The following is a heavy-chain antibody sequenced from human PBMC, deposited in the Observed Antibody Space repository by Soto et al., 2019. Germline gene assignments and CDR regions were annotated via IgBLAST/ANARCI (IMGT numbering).Heavy chain of an antibody. J-gene: IGHJ4*02. V-gene: IGHV1-24*01. Sequence: QVQLVQSGAEVKKPGASVKVSCKVSGYTLTELSMHWVRQAPGKGLEWMGGFDPEDGETIYAQKFLGRVTMTEDTSTDTAYMELSSLRSEDTAVYYCATSFRYDILTGSPANFDYWGQGTLVTVSS. D-gene: IGHD3-9*01. CDR2: FDPEDGET. CDR1: GYTLTELS. CDR3: ATSFRYDILTGSPANFDY.